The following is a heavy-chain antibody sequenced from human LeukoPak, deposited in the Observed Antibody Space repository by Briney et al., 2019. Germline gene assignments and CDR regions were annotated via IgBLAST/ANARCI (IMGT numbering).Heavy chain of an antibody. Sequence: PGRSLRLSCAASGFTFSSYAMHWVRQAPGKGLEWVAVISYDGSNKYYADSVKGRFTISRDNSKNTLYLQMNSLRAEDTAVCYCARSPGDYGGNHPYYFDYWGQGTLVTVSS. J-gene: IGHJ4*02. CDR3: ARSPGDYGGNHPYYFDY. CDR2: ISYDGSNK. V-gene: IGHV3-30*04. CDR1: GFTFSSYA. D-gene: IGHD4-23*01.